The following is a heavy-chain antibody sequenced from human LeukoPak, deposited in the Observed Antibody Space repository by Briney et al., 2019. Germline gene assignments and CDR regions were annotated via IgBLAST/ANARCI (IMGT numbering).Heavy chain of an antibody. CDR1: GFTFSSYW. D-gene: IGHD3-22*01. CDR2: IDRSSTYI. V-gene: IGHV3-21*03. CDR3: ARGNYYESSGHLTGAFDI. Sequence: GGSLRLSCAASGFTFSSYWMNWVRQAPGKGLEWVSAIDRSSTYIYYADSVKGRFTISRDNAKNSLDLQMNSLRAEDTAVYYCARGNYYESSGHLTGAFDIWGQGTMVTVSS. J-gene: IGHJ3*02.